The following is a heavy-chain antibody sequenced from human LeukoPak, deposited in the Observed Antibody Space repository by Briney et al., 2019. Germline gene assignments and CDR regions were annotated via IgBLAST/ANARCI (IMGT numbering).Heavy chain of an antibody. CDR2: IIPIFGTA. V-gene: IGHV1-69*06. D-gene: IGHD4-23*01. CDR3: ARSTTVVTHDAFDI. Sequence: GASVKVSCKASGGTFSSYAISWVRQAPGQGLEWMGGIIPIFGTANYAQKFQGRVTITADKSTSTAYMELSSLRSEDTAVYYCARSTTVVTHDAFDIWGQGTMVTVSS. J-gene: IGHJ3*02. CDR1: GGTFSSYA.